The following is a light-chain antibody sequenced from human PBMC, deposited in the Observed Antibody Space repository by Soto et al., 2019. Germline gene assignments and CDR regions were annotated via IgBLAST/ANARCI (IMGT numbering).Light chain of an antibody. CDR1: QTINNN. CDR3: QQYDKWPWT. V-gene: IGKV3-15*01. J-gene: IGKJ1*01. Sequence: DIVMTQSPATLSMSPGERATLSCRASQTINNNLASNQQKPGQAPRLLIYGASTRATGIPDRFSGSGSGTEFTLTISSLQFEDFAVYYCQQYDKWPWTFGQGTKVEIK. CDR2: GAS.